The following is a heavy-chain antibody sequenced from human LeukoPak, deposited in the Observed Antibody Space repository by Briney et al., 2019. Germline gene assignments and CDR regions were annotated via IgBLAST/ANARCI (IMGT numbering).Heavy chain of an antibody. CDR1: GFTFSSYS. J-gene: IGHJ4*02. V-gene: IGHV3-21*01. CDR3: ARFLRRARPYYFDY. Sequence: GGSLRLSCAASGFTFSSYSMNWVRQAPGKGLEWVSSISSSSYIYYADSVKGRFTISRDNAKNSLYLQMNSLRAEDTAVYYCARFLRRARPYYFDYWGQGTLVTVSS. CDR2: ISSSSYI.